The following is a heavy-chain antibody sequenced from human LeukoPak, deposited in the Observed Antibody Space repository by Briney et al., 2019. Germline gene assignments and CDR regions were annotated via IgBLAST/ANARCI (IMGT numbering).Heavy chain of an antibody. CDR2: IKSKTDGGTT. Sequence: GGSLRLSCAASGFTFSNAWMSWVRQAPGKGLEWVGRIKSKTDGGTTDYAAPVKGRFTISRDDSKNTLYLQMNSLKTEDTAVYYCTTGIFVVVPAASDAFDIWGQGTMVTVSS. CDR1: GFTFSNAW. V-gene: IGHV3-15*01. CDR3: TTGIFVVVPAASDAFDI. D-gene: IGHD2-2*01. J-gene: IGHJ3*02.